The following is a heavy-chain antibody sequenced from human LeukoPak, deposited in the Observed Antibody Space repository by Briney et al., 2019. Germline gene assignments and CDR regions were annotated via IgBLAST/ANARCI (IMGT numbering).Heavy chain of an antibody. CDR1: GFTFSSYS. J-gene: IGHJ3*02. Sequence: GGSLRLSCAASGFTFSSYSMNWVRQARGKGLEWVSSISSSSSYIYYADSVKGRFTISRDNAKNSLYLQMNSLRAEDTAVYYCAIDFLRSGAFDIWGQGTMVTVSS. CDR3: AIDFLRSGAFDI. V-gene: IGHV3-21*01. CDR2: ISSSSSYI. D-gene: IGHD4-17*01.